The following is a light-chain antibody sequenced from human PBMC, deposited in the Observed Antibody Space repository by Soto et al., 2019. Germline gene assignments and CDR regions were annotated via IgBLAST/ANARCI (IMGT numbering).Light chain of an antibody. CDR2: STS. Sequence: EVVLTQSPGTLSLSPGERATLSCRASQPITRTYLAWYQQKPRQAPRLLVYSTSSRATGISGRFSGSGSGTDFTLTISRLEPEDFAMYYCHQYGGSPGAFGQGTRVEIK. V-gene: IGKV3-20*01. CDR3: HQYGGSPGA. J-gene: IGKJ1*01. CDR1: QPITRTY.